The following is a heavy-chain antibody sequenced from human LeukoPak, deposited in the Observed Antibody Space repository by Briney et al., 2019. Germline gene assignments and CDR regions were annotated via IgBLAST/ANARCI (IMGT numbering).Heavy chain of an antibody. CDR1: GFTFSSYS. D-gene: IGHD3-16*01. Sequence: PGGSLRLSCAASGFTFSSYSMNWVRQAPGKGLEWVANIQQGGSEKYYVDSVKGRFTISRDNARSSLYLQMNSLRAEDTAVYYCAGSWGYRALDIWGQGTMVTVSS. CDR3: AGSWGYRALDI. V-gene: IGHV3-7*01. J-gene: IGHJ3*02. CDR2: IQQGGSEK.